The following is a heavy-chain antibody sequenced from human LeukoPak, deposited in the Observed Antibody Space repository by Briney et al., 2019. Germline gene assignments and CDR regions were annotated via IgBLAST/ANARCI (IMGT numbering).Heavy chain of an antibody. J-gene: IGHJ4*02. Sequence: SETLSLTCTVSGGSISSHYWSWIRQPPGKGLEWIGYIYYSGSTNYNPSLKSRVTISVDTSKNQFSLKLSSVTAADTAVYYCARVDRYSNYLFDYWGQGTLVTVSS. V-gene: IGHV4-59*11. D-gene: IGHD4-11*01. CDR1: GGSISSHY. CDR2: IYYSGST. CDR3: ARVDRYSNYLFDY.